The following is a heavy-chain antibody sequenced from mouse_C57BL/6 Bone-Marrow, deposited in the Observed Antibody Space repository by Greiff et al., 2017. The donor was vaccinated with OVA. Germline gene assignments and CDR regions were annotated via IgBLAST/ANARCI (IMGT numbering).Heavy chain of an antibody. V-gene: IGHV3-6*01. CDR1: GYSITSGYY. Sequence: EVQVVESGPGLVKPSQSLSLTCSVTGYSITSGYYWNWIRQFPGNKLEWMGYISYDGSNNYNPSLKNRISITRDTSKNQFFLKLNSVTTEDTATYYCASYDYDGDYWGQGTTLTVSS. CDR3: ASYDYDGDY. J-gene: IGHJ2*01. CDR2: ISYDGSN. D-gene: IGHD2-4*01.